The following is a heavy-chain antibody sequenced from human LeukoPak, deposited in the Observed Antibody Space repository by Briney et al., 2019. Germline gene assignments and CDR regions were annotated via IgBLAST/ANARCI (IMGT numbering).Heavy chain of an antibody. Sequence: SETLSLTCAVSGYSISSDYYWGWIRQPPGKGLEWIGSIYQSGSTHYNPSLKSRVTISVDTSKTQFSLKLSSVTAADTAVYYCARNSSSDGYKSARSFDLWGRGTLVTVSS. CDR1: GYSISSDYY. CDR3: ARNSSSDGYKSARSFDL. V-gene: IGHV4-38-2*01. J-gene: IGHJ2*01. D-gene: IGHD5-24*01. CDR2: IYQSGST.